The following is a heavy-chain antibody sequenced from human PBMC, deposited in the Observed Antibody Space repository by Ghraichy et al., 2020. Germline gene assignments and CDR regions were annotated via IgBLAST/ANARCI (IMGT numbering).Heavy chain of an antibody. V-gene: IGHV3-53*01. CDR1: AHVGTPVK. CDR3: ARVRGVMFAFDI. D-gene: IGHD3-10*01. J-gene: IGHJ3*02. Sequence: GGSLRLSDIGTAHVGTPVKFRRLVCGLGMEKERVSVIYSGGSTYYADSVKGRFTISRDNSKNTLYLQMNSLRAEDTVVYYCARVRGVMFAFDIWGQGLMVNGS. CDR2: IYSGGST.